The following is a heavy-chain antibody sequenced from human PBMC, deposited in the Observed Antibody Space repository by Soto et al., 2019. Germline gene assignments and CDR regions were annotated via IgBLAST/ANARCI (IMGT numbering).Heavy chain of an antibody. J-gene: IGHJ5*02. V-gene: IGHV4-30-4*01. D-gene: IGHD6-13*01. CDR1: GGSISSGDYY. Sequence: KPSETLSLTCTVSGGSISSGDYYWSWIRQPPGKGLEWIGYIYYSGSTYYNPSLKSRVTISVDTSKNQFSLKLSSVTAADTAVYYCAREGSRGNWFDPWGQGTLVTVSS. CDR2: IYYSGST. CDR3: AREGSRGNWFDP.